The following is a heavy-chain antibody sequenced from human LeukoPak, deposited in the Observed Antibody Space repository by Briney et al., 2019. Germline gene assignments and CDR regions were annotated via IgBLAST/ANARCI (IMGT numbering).Heavy chain of an antibody. D-gene: IGHD1-26*01. CDR3: ARSSGSDAFDI. J-gene: IGHJ3*02. V-gene: IGHV3-30-3*01. CDR1: GFXFSSYA. CDR2: ISYDGSNK. Sequence: PGGSLRLSCAASGFXFSSYAIHWVRQAPGKGLEWVAVISYDGSNKYYADSVKGRFTISRDNSKNTLYLQMNSLRAEDTAVYYCARSSGSDAFDIWGQGTMVTVSS.